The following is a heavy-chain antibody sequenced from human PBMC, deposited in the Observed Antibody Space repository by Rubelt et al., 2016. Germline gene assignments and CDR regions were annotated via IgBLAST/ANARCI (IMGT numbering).Heavy chain of an antibody. D-gene: IGHD4-17*01. CDR2: IYYSGST. CDR3: ARTRPDYGDFDFDY. Sequence: IYYSGSTNYNPSLKSRVTISVDTSKNQFSLKLSSVTAADTAVYYCARTRPDYGDFDFDYWGQGTLVTVSS. J-gene: IGHJ4*02. V-gene: IGHV4-59*08.